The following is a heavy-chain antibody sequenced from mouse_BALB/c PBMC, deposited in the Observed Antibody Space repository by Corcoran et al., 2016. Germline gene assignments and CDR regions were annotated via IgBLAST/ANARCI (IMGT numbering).Heavy chain of an antibody. V-gene: IGHV1-26*01. Sequence: EVQLQQSGPELVKPGASVKISCKASGYSFTGYYMHWVKQSHVKSLERIGRINPYNGATSYNQNFKDKASLTVDKSSSTAYMELHSLTSEDSAVYFCARSGEGKITTVATGFAYWGQGTLVTVSA. CDR2: INPYNGAT. J-gene: IGHJ3*01. CDR1: GYSFTGYY. CDR3: ARSGEGKITTVATGFAY. D-gene: IGHD1-1*01.